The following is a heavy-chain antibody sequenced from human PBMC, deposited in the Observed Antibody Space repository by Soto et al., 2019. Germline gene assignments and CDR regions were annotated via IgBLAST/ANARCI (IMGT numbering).Heavy chain of an antibody. CDR3: ASVPVTGYFDWLDH. Sequence: SETLSLTCSVSGAPITSNYWTWIRQPPGKGLEWIGYLDHQGYSNYSPSLRSRVSMSIDTSKNQLSLKVHSVTAADTAVYYCASVPVTGYFDWLDHWGQGTLVTVSS. V-gene: IGHV4-59*01. CDR2: LDHQGYS. CDR1: GAPITSNY. D-gene: IGHD3-9*01. J-gene: IGHJ1*01.